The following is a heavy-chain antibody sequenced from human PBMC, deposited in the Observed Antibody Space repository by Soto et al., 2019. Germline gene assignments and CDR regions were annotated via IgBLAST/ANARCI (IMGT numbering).Heavy chain of an antibody. CDR1: GFTFSSYG. Sequence: QVQLVESGGGVVQPGRSLRLSCAASGFTFSSYGMHWVRQAPGKGLEWVAVISYDGSNKYYADSVKGRFTISRDNSKNTLYLQMNSLRAEDTAVYYCAKVFPGSSWTGIDYWGQGPLVTVSS. D-gene: IGHD6-13*01. V-gene: IGHV3-30*18. CDR2: ISYDGSNK. CDR3: AKVFPGSSWTGIDY. J-gene: IGHJ4*02.